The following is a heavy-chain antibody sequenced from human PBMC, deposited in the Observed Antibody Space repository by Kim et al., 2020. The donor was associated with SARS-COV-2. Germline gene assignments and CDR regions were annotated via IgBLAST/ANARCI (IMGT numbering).Heavy chain of an antibody. CDR2: T. Sequence: TNYSPSFQGHVTISADTSISTAYLQWSSLKASDTAMYYCARLGTYDAFDIWGQGTMVTVSS. V-gene: IGHV5-10-1*01. D-gene: IGHD1-1*01. J-gene: IGHJ3*02. CDR3: ARLGTYDAFDI.